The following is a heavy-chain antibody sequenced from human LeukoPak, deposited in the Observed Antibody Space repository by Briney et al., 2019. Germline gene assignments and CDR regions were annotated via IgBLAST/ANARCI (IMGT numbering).Heavy chain of an antibody. J-gene: IGHJ6*03. CDR2: VFPGDSET. CDR1: GYRFTDYW. CDR3: ARHVYYDSRLYMDV. D-gene: IGHD3-22*01. Sequence: GESLKISCKASGYRFTDYWIGWVRQMPGKGLEWMGIVFPGDSETRNNPSFQGQVTISVDKSISTAYLQWSSLKASDTAMYYCARHVYYDSRLYMDVWGKGTTVTVSS. V-gene: IGHV5-51*01.